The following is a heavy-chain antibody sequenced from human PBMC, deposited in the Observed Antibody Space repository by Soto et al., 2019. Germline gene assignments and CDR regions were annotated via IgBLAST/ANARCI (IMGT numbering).Heavy chain of an antibody. CDR3: TTNSWTYYYGSGSYYNDY. CDR2: IKSKTDGGTT. V-gene: IGHV3-15*01. Sequence: GGSLRLSCAASGFTFSNAWMSWVRQAPGKGLEWVGRIKSKTDGGTTDYAAPVKGRFTISRDDSKNTLYLQMNSLKTEDTAVYYCTTNSWTYYYGSGSYYNDYWGQGTLVTVSS. D-gene: IGHD3-10*01. J-gene: IGHJ4*02. CDR1: GFTFSNAW.